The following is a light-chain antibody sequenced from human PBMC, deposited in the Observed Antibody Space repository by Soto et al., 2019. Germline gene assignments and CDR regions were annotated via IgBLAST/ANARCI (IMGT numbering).Light chain of an antibody. CDR2: KAS. CDR1: QSISSW. V-gene: IGKV1-5*03. J-gene: IGKJ1*01. Sequence: DIQMTQSPSTLSASVGDRVTITCRASQSISSWLAWYQQKPGKAPKLLIYKASSLESGVPSRFSGSGSGTEFTLTFSSLQPDDFATYYCHSTWTFGQGTKVEIK. CDR3: HSTWT.